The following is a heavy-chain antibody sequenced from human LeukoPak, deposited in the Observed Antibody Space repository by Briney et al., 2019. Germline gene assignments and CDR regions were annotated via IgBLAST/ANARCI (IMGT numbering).Heavy chain of an antibody. V-gene: IGHV1-2*02. CDR3: ASPQYTVAGRPYYFDY. CDR1: GYTFTGYY. D-gene: IGHD6-19*01. Sequence: ASVKVSCKASGYTFTGYYMHWVRQAPGQGLEWMGWINPNSGGTNYAQKFQGRVTMTRDTSISTAYIELSRLRSDDTAVYYCASPQYTVAGRPYYFDYWGQGTLVTVSS. J-gene: IGHJ4*02. CDR2: INPNSGGT.